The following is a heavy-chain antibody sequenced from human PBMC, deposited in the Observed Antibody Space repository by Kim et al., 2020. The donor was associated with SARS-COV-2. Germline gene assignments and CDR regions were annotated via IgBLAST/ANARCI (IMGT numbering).Heavy chain of an antibody. V-gene: IGHV3-9*01. J-gene: IGHJ4*01. Sequence: GGSLRLSCAASGFTFDDYAMHWVRQAPGKGLEWVSGISWNSGSIGYADSVKGRFTISRDNAKNSLYLQMNSLRAEDTALYYCAKGIGLLPVKYSFDYWG. CDR2: ISWNSGSI. CDR3: AKGIGLLPVKYSFDY. D-gene: IGHD3-22*01. CDR1: GFTFDDYA.